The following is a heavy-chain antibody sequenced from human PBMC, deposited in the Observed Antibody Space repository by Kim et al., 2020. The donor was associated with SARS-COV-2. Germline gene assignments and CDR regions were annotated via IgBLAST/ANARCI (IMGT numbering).Heavy chain of an antibody. J-gene: IGHJ6*02. CDR3: VKGGNYIYNLMDV. Sequence: YADCGRGRFTMSRDNGKNMVYLEMSSLGAEDTAVYFCVKGGNYIYNLMDVWGQGTTVTVSS. D-gene: IGHD1-1*01. V-gene: IGHV3-74*01.